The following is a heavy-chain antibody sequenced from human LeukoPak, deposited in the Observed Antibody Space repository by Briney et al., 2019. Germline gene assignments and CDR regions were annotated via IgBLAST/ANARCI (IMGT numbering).Heavy chain of an antibody. Sequence: ASVKVSCKASGYTFTDYYMHWVRQAPGQGLEWMGWIVPNSGGTHYAQKFQGRVTMTRDTSISTVYMELSSLRSDDTAVYSCARDGTMVRGVIHYYYYYMDVWGKGTTVTVSS. J-gene: IGHJ6*03. CDR1: GYTFTDYY. CDR3: ARDGTMVRGVIHYYYYYMDV. CDR2: IVPNSGGT. V-gene: IGHV1-2*02. D-gene: IGHD3-10*01.